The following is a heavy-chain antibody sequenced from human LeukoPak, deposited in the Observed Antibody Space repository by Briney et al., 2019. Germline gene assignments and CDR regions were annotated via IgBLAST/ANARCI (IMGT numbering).Heavy chain of an antibody. J-gene: IGHJ4*02. CDR1: GFTFSSYW. Sequence: GGSLRLSCAASGFTFSSYWMSWVSQAPGKGLEWVANIKQDGSEKYYVDSVKGRFTISRDNAKNSLHLQMNSLRAEDTAVYYCARRQIDCSTINCYVDYWGQGTLVTVSS. CDR2: IKQDGSEK. V-gene: IGHV3-7*03. D-gene: IGHD2-2*01. CDR3: ARRQIDCSTINCYVDY.